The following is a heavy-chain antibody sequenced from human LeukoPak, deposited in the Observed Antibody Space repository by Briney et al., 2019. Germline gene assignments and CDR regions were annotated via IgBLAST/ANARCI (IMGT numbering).Heavy chain of an antibody. J-gene: IGHJ4*02. D-gene: IGHD6-13*01. V-gene: IGHV3-66*04. CDR1: GFTVSSNY. CDR2: IYSGGST. Sequence: GGSLRLSCAASGFTVSSNYMSWVRQAPGKGLEWVSVIYSGGSTYYADSVKGRFTISRDNSKNTLYLQMNSLKAEDTAVYYCAKPTSSLAAAGFDCWGQGTLVTVSS. CDR3: AKPTSSLAAAGFDC.